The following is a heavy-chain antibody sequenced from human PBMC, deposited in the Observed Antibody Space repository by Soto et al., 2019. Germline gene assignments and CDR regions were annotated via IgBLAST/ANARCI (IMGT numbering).Heavy chain of an antibody. Sequence: TLSLTCTVSGGSISRGGYYWSWIRQHPGKGLEGIGYIYYSGSTYYNPSLKSRVTISVDTAKNQFSLKLSSVTAADTAVYYCARESRDYDFWSGYYYYGMDVWGQGTTVTVSS. V-gene: IGHV4-31*03. J-gene: IGHJ6*02. CDR3: ARESRDYDFWSGYYYYGMDV. CDR2: IYYSGST. D-gene: IGHD3-3*01. CDR1: GGSISRGGYY.